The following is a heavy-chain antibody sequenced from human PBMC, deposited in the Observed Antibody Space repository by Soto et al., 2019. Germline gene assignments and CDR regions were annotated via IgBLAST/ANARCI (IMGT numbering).Heavy chain of an antibody. CDR3: ARLTRGSSGDY. V-gene: IGHV3-7*01. CDR1: GFTFNTYW. D-gene: IGHD6-25*01. J-gene: IGHJ4*02. CDR2: IKEDGSDK. Sequence: EVQLVESGGDLVQPGGSLRLSCVASGFTFNTYWMSWVRQAPGKGLEWVANIKEDGSDKYYVDSVKGGFTISRDNAKNLLYLQMNSLGAGDTAMYYCARLTRGSSGDYWGQGTLVTVSS.